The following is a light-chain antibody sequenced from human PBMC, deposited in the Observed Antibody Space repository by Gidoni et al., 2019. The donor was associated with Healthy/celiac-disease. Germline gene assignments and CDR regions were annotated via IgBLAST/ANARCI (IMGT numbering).Light chain of an antibody. V-gene: IGKV3-11*01. CDR3: QQRSNWPPFT. CDR1: QSVSSY. CDR2: DAS. Sequence: EIVLTQSPATLSWSPGERATLSCRASQSVSSYLAWYQQKPGQAPRLLIYDASNRATGIPARFSGSGSGTDFTLTISILEPEDFAVYYCQQRSNWPPFTFGGGTKVEIK. J-gene: IGKJ4*01.